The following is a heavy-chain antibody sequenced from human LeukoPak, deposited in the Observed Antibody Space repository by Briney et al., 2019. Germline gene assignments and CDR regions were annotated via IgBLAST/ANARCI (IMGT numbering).Heavy chain of an antibody. CDR3: ASSRTGDWFDP. V-gene: IGHV5-51*01. D-gene: IGHD1-1*01. Sequence: GESLQISCKGSGYIFTSYWIGWVRQLPGKGLEWMGIIYPGDSDTRYSPSFQGQVTISADKSISTAYLQWSSLKASDTAMYYCASSRTGDWFDPWGQGTLVTVSS. CDR2: IYPGDSDT. CDR1: GYIFTSYW. J-gene: IGHJ5*02.